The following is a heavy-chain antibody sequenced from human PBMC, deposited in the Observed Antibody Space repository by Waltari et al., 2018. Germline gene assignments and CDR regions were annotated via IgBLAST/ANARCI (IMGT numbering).Heavy chain of an antibody. V-gene: IGHV1-2*02. CDR2: ISPNSGDT. CDR1: GYTFTGYY. CDR3: ARGDFRLSYYYMDV. Sequence: QVQLVQSGAEVKKPGASVKVSCKASGYTFTGYYIHWVRQAPGQGLEWMGWISPNSGDTNYAQKLQGRVTMTRDTSTTTAYMELSRLTSDDTAVFYCARGDFRLSYYYMDVWGKGTTVTVSS. D-gene: IGHD3-3*01. J-gene: IGHJ6*03.